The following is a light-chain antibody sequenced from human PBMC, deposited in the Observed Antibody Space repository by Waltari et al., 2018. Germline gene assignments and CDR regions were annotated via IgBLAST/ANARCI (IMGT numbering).Light chain of an antibody. V-gene: IGLV2-14*01. CDR3: SSYTTSSAPGV. J-gene: IGLJ1*01. CDR1: DSDVGAYDF. CDR2: EVS. Sequence: QSALTQPASVSGSPGQSITLSCSGTDSDVGAYDFVSWYQQHPGKAPHLIIYEVSNRPYGLSNRFSASTSGNTASLTISGLQAEDEADYYCSSYTTSSAPGVFGTGTRVTVL.